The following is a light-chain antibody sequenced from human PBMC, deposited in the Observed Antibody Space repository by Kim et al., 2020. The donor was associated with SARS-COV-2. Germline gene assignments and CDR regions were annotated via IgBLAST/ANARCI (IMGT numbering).Light chain of an antibody. V-gene: IGKV3-11*01. CDR2: DTS. J-gene: IGKJ2*01. Sequence: EIVLTQSPATLSLSPGERTTLSCRASQSVGRYLAWYQQKPGQAPRLLIYDTSNRATGIPARFSGSGSGTDFTLTISSLEPEDFAVYYCQQGDSWPYTFGQGTKLEI. CDR1: QSVGRY. CDR3: QQGDSWPYT.